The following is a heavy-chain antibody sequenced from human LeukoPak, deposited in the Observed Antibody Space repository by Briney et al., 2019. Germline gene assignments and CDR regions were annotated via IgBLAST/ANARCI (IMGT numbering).Heavy chain of an antibody. Sequence: SETLSLACTVSGGSISSYYRSWIRQPPGKGLEWIGYIYYSGSTNYNPSLKSRVTISVDTSKNQFSLKLSFVTAADTAVYYCARRRITGTTGYYYGMDVWGQGTTVTVSS. CDR2: IYYSGST. V-gene: IGHV4-59*01. J-gene: IGHJ6*02. CDR1: GGSISSYY. D-gene: IGHD1-7*01. CDR3: ARRRITGTTGYYYGMDV.